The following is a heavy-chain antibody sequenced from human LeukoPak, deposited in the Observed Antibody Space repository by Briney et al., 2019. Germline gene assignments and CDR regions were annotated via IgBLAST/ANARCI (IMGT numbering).Heavy chain of an antibody. CDR3: ATDLSSGSYYRDYYFDY. J-gene: IGHJ4*02. Sequence: ASVKVSCKASGYTFTGYYMHWVRQAPGQGLEWMGRINPNSGGTNYAQKFQGRVTMTRDTSISTAYMELSRLRSDDTAVYYCATDLSSGSYYRDYYFDYWGQGTLVTVSS. CDR1: GYTFTGYY. D-gene: IGHD3-10*01. CDR2: INPNSGGT. V-gene: IGHV1-2*06.